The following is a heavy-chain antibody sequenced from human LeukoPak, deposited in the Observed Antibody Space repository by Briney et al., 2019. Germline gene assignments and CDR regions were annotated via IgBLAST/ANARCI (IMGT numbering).Heavy chain of an antibody. CDR2: ISGSGGST. J-gene: IGHJ3*02. CDR3: AKDRYRSSWYGGDAFDI. V-gene: IGHV3-23*01. Sequence: GGSLRLSCAASGFTFSSYAISWVRQAPGKGLEWVSAISGSGGSTYYADSVKGRFTISRDNSKNTLYLQMNSLRTEDTAVYYCAKDRYRSSWYGGDAFDIWGQGTMVTVSS. CDR1: GFTFSSYA. D-gene: IGHD6-13*01.